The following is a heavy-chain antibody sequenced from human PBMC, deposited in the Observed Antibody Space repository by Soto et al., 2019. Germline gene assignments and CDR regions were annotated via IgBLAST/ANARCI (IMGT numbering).Heavy chain of an antibody. CDR3: AREGRRNWFDP. Sequence: PSETLSLTCTVSGGSIRRYYWSWIRQPPGKGLEWIGYIYYSGSTNYNPSLKSRVTISVDTPKNQFSLKLSSVTAADTAVYYCAREGRRNWFDPWGQGTLVTVSS. CDR1: GGSIRRYY. J-gene: IGHJ5*02. CDR2: IYYSGST. V-gene: IGHV4-59*01.